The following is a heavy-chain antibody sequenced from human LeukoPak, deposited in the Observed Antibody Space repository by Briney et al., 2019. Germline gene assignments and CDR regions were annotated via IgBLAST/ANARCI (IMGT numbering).Heavy chain of an antibody. Sequence: PGGSLRLSCAASGFTFDDYAMHWVRQAPGKGLEWVAVISYDGRNIHYPDSVKGRFTISRDISTDTLWLQMDSLRTEDTAVYYCARDHKSYGSGNYNYGMDVWGQGTSVTVSS. CDR1: GFTFDDYA. D-gene: IGHD3-10*01. V-gene: IGHV3-30*03. J-gene: IGHJ6*02. CDR2: ISYDGRNI. CDR3: ARDHKSYGSGNYNYGMDV.